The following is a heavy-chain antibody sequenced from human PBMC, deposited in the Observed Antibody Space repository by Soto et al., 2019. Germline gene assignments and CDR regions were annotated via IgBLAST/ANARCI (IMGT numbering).Heavy chain of an antibody. CDR3: ARHLFNDYGSGKYNWFDP. Sequence: SETLSLTCTVSGGSISSSSYYWGWIRQPPGKGLEWIGSIYYSGSTYYNPSLKSRVTISVDTSKNQFSLKLSSVTAADTAVYYCARHLFNDYGSGKYNWFDPWGQGTLVTVSS. J-gene: IGHJ5*02. D-gene: IGHD3-10*01. CDR1: GGSISSSSYY. CDR2: IYYSGST. V-gene: IGHV4-39*01.